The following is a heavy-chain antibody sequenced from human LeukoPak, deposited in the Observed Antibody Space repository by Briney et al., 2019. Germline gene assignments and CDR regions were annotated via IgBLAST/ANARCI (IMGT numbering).Heavy chain of an antibody. D-gene: IGHD2/OR15-2a*01. Sequence: PGGSLRLSCAASGFTFSSYAISWVRQAPGKGLEWVSAISNSGDNTFYAGSVKGRFTISGDNSKNTLYLQMNSLRAEDTAVYYCAKGMFVFGTTFFYFDYWGQGTLVTVSS. J-gene: IGHJ4*02. CDR3: AKGMFVFGTTFFYFDY. CDR1: GFTFSSYA. CDR2: ISNSGDNT. V-gene: IGHV3-23*01.